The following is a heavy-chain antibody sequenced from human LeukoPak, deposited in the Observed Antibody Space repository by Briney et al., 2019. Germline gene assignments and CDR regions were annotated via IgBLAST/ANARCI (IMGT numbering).Heavy chain of an antibody. Sequence: PGRSLRLSCAASGFTFSSYAMHRVRQAPGKGLEWVAVISYDGSNKYYADSVKGRFTISRDNSKNTLYLQMNSLRAEDTAVYYCARDFQDYDFWSGYLSPFNWFDPWGQGTLVTVSS. CDR1: GFTFSSYA. CDR2: ISYDGSNK. D-gene: IGHD3-3*01. CDR3: ARDFQDYDFWSGYLSPFNWFDP. J-gene: IGHJ5*02. V-gene: IGHV3-30-3*01.